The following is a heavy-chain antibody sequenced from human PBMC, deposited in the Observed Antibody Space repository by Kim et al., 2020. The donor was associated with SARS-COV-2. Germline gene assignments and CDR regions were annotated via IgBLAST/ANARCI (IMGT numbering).Heavy chain of an antibody. CDR3: ARGYSSSWYHYYYYGMDV. CDR2: INHSGST. CDR1: GGSFSGYY. Sequence: SETLSLTCAVYGGSFSGYYWSWIRQPPGKGLEWIGEINHSGSTNYNPSLKSRVTISVDTSKNQFSLKLSSVTAADTAVYYCARGYSSSWYHYYYYGMDVWGQGTTVTVSS. V-gene: IGHV4-34*01. D-gene: IGHD6-13*01. J-gene: IGHJ6*02.